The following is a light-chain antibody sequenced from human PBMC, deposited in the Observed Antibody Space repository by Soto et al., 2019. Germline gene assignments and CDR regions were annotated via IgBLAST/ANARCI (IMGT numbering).Light chain of an antibody. Sequence: EIVMAQSPAALSVSPGEGATLSCRASQSVSSNLAWYQQKPGQAPRLLIYGASTRATGIPARFSGSGSGTEFTLTISSLQSEDFAVYYCQQYNNWPPWTFGQGTKVDIK. V-gene: IGKV3-15*01. CDR2: GAS. CDR3: QQYNNWPPWT. CDR1: QSVSSN. J-gene: IGKJ1*01.